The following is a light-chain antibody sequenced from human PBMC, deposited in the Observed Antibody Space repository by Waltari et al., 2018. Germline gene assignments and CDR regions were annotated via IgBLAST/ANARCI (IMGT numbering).Light chain of an antibody. V-gene: IGLV1-47*01. CDR3: AAWDDSLSGRV. J-gene: IGLJ3*02. CDR2: RNN. CDR1: RSNIGSNY. Sequence: QSVLTQSPSASGTPGQRVTISCSGSRSNIGSNYVYWYQQLPGTAPKLLIYRNNLRPSGVPDRFSGSKSGTSASLAISGLRSEDEADYYCAAWDDSLSGRVFGGGTKLTVL.